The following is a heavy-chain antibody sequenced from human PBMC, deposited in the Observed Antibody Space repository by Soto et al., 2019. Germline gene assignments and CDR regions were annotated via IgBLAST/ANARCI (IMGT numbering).Heavy chain of an antibody. CDR3: ARLGASFGEFDYFDY. D-gene: IGHD3-10*01. J-gene: IGHJ4*02. CDR2: ISRFIDRT. V-gene: IGHV3-21*06. CDR1: RFNFSRHV. Sequence: PXGIMSLSFSASRFNFSRHVMNGVRPSQGKGLEWVSSISRFIDRTYYADSVKGRFAIFRANAENSVYLQVNSLRAEDTAVYYCARLGASFGEFDYFDYWPQRT.